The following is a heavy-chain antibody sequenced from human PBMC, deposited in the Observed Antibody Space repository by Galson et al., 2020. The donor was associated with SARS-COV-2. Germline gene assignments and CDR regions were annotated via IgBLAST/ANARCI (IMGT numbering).Heavy chain of an antibody. CDR3: ARVDYYGSGHAFDI. V-gene: IGHV1-2*06. CDR2: INPNSGGT. D-gene: IGHD3-10*01. CDR1: GYTFTGYY. Sequence: ASVKVSCKASGYTFTGYYMHWVRQAPGQGLEWMGRINPNSGGTNYAQKFQGRVTMTRDTSISTAYMELSRLRSDDTAVYYCARVDYYGSGHAFDIWGQGTMVTVSS. J-gene: IGHJ3*02.